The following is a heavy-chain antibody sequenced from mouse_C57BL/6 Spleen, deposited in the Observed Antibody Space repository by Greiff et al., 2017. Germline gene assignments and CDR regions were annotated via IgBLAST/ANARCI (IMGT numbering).Heavy chain of an antibody. V-gene: IGHV5-17*01. Sequence: EVKLMASGGGLVKPGGSLKLSCAASGFTFSDYGMHWVRQAPEKGLEWVAYISSGSSTIYYADTVKGRFTISRDNAKNTLFLQMTSLRSEDTAMYYCARTGTKYFDYWGQGTTLTVSS. CDR3: ARTGTKYFDY. D-gene: IGHD4-1*01. J-gene: IGHJ2*01. CDR2: ISSGSSTI. CDR1: GFTFSDYG.